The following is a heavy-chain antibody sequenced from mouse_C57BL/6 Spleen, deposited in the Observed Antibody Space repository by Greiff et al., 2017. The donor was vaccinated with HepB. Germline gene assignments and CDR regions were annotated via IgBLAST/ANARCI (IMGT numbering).Heavy chain of an antibody. J-gene: IGHJ4*01. D-gene: IGHD2-3*01. CDR1: GYTFTSYW. Sequence: QVQLQQPGAELVKPGASVKLSCKASGYTFTSYWMQWVKQRPGQGLEWIGEIDPSDSYTNYNQKFKGKATLTVDTSSSTAYMQLSSLTSEDSAVYYCARRNYDVTGMDYWGQGTSVTVSS. V-gene: IGHV1-50*01. CDR3: ARRNYDVTGMDY. CDR2: IDPSDSYT.